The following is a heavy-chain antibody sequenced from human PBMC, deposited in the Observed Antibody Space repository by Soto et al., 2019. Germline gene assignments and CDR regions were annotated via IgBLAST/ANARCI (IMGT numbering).Heavy chain of an antibody. V-gene: IGHV4-4*02. J-gene: IGHJ4*02. D-gene: IGHD4-4*01. Sequence: SETLSLTCAVSGGSMYSSNWWSWVRQPPGKGLEWIGQIFHSGAANYNLSLKSRVTISLDKSENQFSLKMSSVTAADTTVYYCASLGTTLTSFDSWGQGTLVTVSS. CDR2: IFHSGAA. CDR1: GGSMYSSNW. CDR3: ASLGTTLTSFDS.